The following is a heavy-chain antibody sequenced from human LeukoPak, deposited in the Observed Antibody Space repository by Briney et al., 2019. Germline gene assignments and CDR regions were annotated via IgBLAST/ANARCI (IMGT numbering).Heavy chain of an antibody. CDR1: GGSISSSLYH. CDR2: IYYTGTT. J-gene: IGHJ5*02. D-gene: IGHD3/OR15-3a*01. CDR3: ARQEIGLRSFDP. V-gene: IGHV4-39*01. Sequence: PSETLSLTCTVSGGSISSSLYHWGWIRQSPGKNLEWLGSIYYTGTTHYNPSLKSRVTISVDTSKNQFSLNLSSVTAADTAVFYCARQEIGLRSFDPWGQGTLVTVSS.